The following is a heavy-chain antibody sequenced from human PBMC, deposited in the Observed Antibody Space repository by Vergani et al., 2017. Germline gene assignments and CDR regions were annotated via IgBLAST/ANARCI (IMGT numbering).Heavy chain of an antibody. D-gene: IGHD3-22*01. Sequence: QVQLQQWGAGLLKPSETLSLTCAVYGGSFSGYYWSWIRQPPGKGLEWIGEINHSGSTNYNPSLKSRVTISVDTSKNQFSLKLSSVTAADTAVYYCARERSAVTMIVSSLDYYYMDVWGKGTTVTVSS. CDR3: ARERSAVTMIVSSLDYYYMDV. CDR1: GGSFSGYY. V-gene: IGHV4-34*01. J-gene: IGHJ6*03. CDR2: INHSGST.